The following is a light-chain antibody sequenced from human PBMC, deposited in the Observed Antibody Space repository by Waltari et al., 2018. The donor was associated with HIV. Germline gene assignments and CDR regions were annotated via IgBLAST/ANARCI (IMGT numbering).Light chain of an antibody. CDR2: VVS. CDR3: SAYARSAAHVI. V-gene: IGLV2-14*03. Sequence: QSALTQPASVSGSPGQSITISCSGTSRDVGGYRHVSWYQQHPGKAPKLVIFVVSNRPSGVSNRFSASRSGNTASLTISGLQTEDEGDYFCSAYARSAAHVIFGGGTKLTVL. CDR1: SRDVGGYRH. J-gene: IGLJ2*01.